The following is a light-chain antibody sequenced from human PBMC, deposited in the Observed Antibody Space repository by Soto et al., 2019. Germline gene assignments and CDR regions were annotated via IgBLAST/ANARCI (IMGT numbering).Light chain of an antibody. CDR3: LQHNSYPFT. CDR1: QSVSTN. V-gene: IGKV3-15*01. CDR2: GTS. Sequence: EIVMTQSPATLSVSPGERATLSCRASQSVSTNLAWYQQKPGQAPRLLIYGTSTRVTGIPARFSGSGSGTEFTLTISSLQPEDFATYYCLQHNSYPFTFGPGTKVDIK. J-gene: IGKJ3*01.